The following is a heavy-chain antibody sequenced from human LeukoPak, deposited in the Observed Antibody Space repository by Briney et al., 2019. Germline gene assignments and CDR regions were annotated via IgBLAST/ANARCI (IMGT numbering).Heavy chain of an antibody. V-gene: IGHV4-39*01. CDR3: ASLPIAVAGTRFDY. CDR2: IYYSGST. CDR1: GGSISSSSYY. Sequence: SSETLSLTCTVSGGSISSSSYYWGWIRQPPGKGLEWIGSIYYSGSTYYNPSLKSRVTISVDTSKNQFSLKLSSVTAADTAVYYCASLPIAVAGTRFDYWGQGTLVTVSS. J-gene: IGHJ4*02. D-gene: IGHD6-19*01.